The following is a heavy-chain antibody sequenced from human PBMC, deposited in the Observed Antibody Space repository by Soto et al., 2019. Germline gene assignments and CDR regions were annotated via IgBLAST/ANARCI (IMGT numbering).Heavy chain of an antibody. D-gene: IGHD3-22*01. CDR1: GGSISGSTYY. CDR3: ARLDYHDTSGYNPH. Sequence: SETLSLTCTVSGGSISGSTYYWGWIRQPPGKGLEWIGSIYYSGSTNYNPSLKSRVTISVDTSKNQFSLKLSSVTAADTAIYYCARLDYHDTSGYNPHWGQGTLVTVSS. V-gene: IGHV4-39*01. CDR2: IYYSGST. J-gene: IGHJ4*02.